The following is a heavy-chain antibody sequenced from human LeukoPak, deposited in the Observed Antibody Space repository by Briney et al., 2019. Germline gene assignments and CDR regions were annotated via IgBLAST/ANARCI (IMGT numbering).Heavy chain of an antibody. J-gene: IGHJ3*02. CDR2: IYYSGST. Sequence: PSETLSLTCTVSGGSTSSYYWSWIRQPPGKGLEWIGYIYYSGSTNYNPSLKSRVTISVDTSKNQFSLKLSSVTAADTAVYYCARGMQQLVRPYDAFDIWGQGTMVTVSS. CDR3: ARGMQQLVRPYDAFDI. D-gene: IGHD6-13*01. CDR1: GGSTSSYY. V-gene: IGHV4-59*01.